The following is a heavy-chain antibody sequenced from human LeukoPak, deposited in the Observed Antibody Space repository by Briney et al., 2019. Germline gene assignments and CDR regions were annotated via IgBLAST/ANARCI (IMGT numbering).Heavy chain of an antibody. CDR3: ARDLAWGAFDY. Sequence: GGSLRLSCAASGFTFSSYAMTWVRQAPGKGLEWVSTFSGSGSSTYYADSVKGRFTISRDNSKNTLYLQMNSLRAEDTAVYYCARDLAWGAFDYWGQGALVTVSS. D-gene: IGHD7-27*01. J-gene: IGHJ4*02. CDR2: FSGSGSST. V-gene: IGHV3-23*01. CDR1: GFTFSSYA.